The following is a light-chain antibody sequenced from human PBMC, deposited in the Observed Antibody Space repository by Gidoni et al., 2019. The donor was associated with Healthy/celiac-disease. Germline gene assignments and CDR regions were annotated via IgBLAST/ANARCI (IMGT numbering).Light chain of an antibody. CDR2: QDS. CDR1: KLGDKY. CDR3: QAWDSSTSGDVV. J-gene: IGLJ2*01. V-gene: IGLV3-1*01. Sequence: SYELTQPPSVSVSPGQTASITCSGDKLGDKYACWYQQKPGQSPVLVIYQDSKRPSGIPERFSGSNSGNTATLTISGTQAMDEADYYCQAWDSSTSGDVVFGGVTKLTVL.